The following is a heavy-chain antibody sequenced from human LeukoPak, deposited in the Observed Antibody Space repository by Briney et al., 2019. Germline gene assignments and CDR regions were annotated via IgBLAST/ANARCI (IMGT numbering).Heavy chain of an antibody. CDR3: ASGRWSDYLDH. J-gene: IGHJ4*02. V-gene: IGHV3-74*01. CDR2: IKSDGSGI. D-gene: IGHD3-3*01. CDR1: GLTHNTYW. Sequence: GGSLSLLCGVSGLTHNTYWMHWAPQTPGKGLVWDSRIKSDGSGISRADSVKGRFTISRDNAKNTLYLQMNSLRGDDTAVYYCASGRWSDYLDHWGQGTLVTVSS.